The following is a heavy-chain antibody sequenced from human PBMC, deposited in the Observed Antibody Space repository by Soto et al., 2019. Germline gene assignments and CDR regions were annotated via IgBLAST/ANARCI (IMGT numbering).Heavy chain of an antibody. J-gene: IGHJ4*02. D-gene: IGHD3-22*01. Sequence: GGSLRLSCEVSGFTFSAYGMHWVRQAPGKGLEWVAAISHDGNNKNYGDSVKGRFTISRDNSKKTLYLQMNSLRPEDTALYYCAKDEYHDSRSSYYIFDSWGQGTLVTVCS. CDR1: GFTFSAYG. V-gene: IGHV3-30*18. CDR2: ISHDGNNK. CDR3: AKDEYHDSRSSYYIFDS.